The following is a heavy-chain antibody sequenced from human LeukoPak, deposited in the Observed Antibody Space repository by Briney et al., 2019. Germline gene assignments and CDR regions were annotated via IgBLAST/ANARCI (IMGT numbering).Heavy chain of an antibody. CDR2: IYYTRST. Sequence: SETLSLTCTVSGGSISTYYWSWIRQPPGKGLEWIGNIYYTRSTIYNPSLESRVTMSVDTSENQLFLNLTSVTAADTAVYYCAREDQSNTRSYFDYWGHGTLVTVSS. V-gene: IGHV4-59*01. CDR3: AREDQSNTRSYFDY. J-gene: IGHJ4*01. D-gene: IGHD1/OR15-1a*01. CDR1: GGSISTYY.